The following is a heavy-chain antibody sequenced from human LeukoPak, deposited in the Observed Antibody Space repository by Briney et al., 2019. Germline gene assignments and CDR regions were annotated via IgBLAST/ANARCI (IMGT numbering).Heavy chain of an antibody. Sequence: ASVKVSCKASGGTFTSYGISWVRQAPGQGLEWMGWISAYNGNTNYAQKLQGRVTMTTDTSTSTAYMELRSLRSDDTAVYYCARMYYDFWSGSQPGYYFDYWGQGTLVTVSS. CDR1: GGTFTSYG. J-gene: IGHJ4*02. V-gene: IGHV1-18*01. D-gene: IGHD3-3*01. CDR2: ISAYNGNT. CDR3: ARMYYDFWSGSQPGYYFDY.